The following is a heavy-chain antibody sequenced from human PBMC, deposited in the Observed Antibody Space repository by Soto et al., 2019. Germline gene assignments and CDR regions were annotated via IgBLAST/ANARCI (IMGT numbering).Heavy chain of an antibody. CDR1: GYSFSNYS. J-gene: IGHJ4*02. CDR3: ARDGVKLWQCYYYDY. D-gene: IGHD1-1*01. Sequence: VQLVQSGAEVKKPGASVQVSCKTSGYSFSNYSMHWVRQVPGQGLEWMGKINPNGGSTSLAQKFKDAVTLTSDPSTNPVYIELSSITSDVPAVYSSARDGVKLWQCYYYDYRGQGTLVNVS. CDR2: INPNGGST. V-gene: IGHV1-46*03.